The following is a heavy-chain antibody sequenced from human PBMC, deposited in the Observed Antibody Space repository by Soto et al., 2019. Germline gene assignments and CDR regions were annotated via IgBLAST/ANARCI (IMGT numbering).Heavy chain of an antibody. CDR3: ARGQDYDFWSGYYRVGSGYYYMDV. Sequence: GASVKVSCKASGYTFTSYDINWVRQATGQGLEWMGWMNPNSGNTGYAQKFQGRVTMTRNTSISTAYMELSSLRSEDTAVYYCARGQDYDFWSGYYRVGSGYYYMDVWGKGTTVTVSS. V-gene: IGHV1-8*01. CDR1: GYTFTSYD. CDR2: MNPNSGNT. D-gene: IGHD3-3*01. J-gene: IGHJ6*03.